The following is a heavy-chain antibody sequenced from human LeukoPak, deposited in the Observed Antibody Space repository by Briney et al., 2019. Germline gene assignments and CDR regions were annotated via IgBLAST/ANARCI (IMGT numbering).Heavy chain of an antibody. CDR2: INPNSGGT. CDR3: ARVLQIYSSSWYRFDY. Sequence: ASVKVSCKASGYTFTGYYMHWVRQAPGQGLEWMGWINPNSGGTNYAQKFQGRVTMTRDTSISTAYMELSRLRSDDTAVYYCARVLQIYSSSWYRFDYWGQGTLLTVSS. D-gene: IGHD6-13*01. J-gene: IGHJ4*02. V-gene: IGHV1-2*02. CDR1: GYTFTGYY.